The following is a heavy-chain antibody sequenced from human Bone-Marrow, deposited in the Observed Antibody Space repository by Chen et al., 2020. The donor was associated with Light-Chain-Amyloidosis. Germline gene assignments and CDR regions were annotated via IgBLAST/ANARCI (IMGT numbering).Heavy chain of an antibody. D-gene: IGHD5-12*01. J-gene: IGHJ4*02. CDR2: ISRDDSDA. CDR1: GYNFPNYW. Sequence: EVQLEQSGPEVKKPGESLKISCKGSGYNFPNYWIGWVRQMPGKGLGWMGVISRDDSDARYSPSFEGQVTISAEKSITTAYLQWRSLKASDTAMYYCARRRDGYNFDYWCQGTLVTVSS. V-gene: IGHV5-51*01. CDR3: ARRRDGYNFDY.